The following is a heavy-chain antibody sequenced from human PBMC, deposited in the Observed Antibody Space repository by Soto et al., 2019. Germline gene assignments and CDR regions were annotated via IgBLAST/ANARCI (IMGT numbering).Heavy chain of an antibody. Sequence: QVQLQESGPGLLKPSETLSLTCIVSGGSMSNEYWNWIRQPPGKGLEWIGYIYSSGSTNYNPSLKSRITMSVDTSKNQFSLTLTSVTAADTAVYQCARGRWFDPWGQGTLVTVSS. V-gene: IGHV4-59*01. J-gene: IGHJ5*02. CDR1: GGSMSNEY. CDR2: IYSSGST. CDR3: ARGRWFDP.